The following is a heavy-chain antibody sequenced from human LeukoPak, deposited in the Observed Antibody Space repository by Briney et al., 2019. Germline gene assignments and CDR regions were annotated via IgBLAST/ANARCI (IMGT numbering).Heavy chain of an antibody. CDR1: GYFISSGFY. V-gene: IGHV4-38-2*02. D-gene: IGHD3-10*01. CDR2: IHHRGAT. Sequence: SETLSLTCTVSGYFISSGFYWGWIRQSPGKGLEWIGVIHHRGATYYTPSLKSRVTVLVDTSKNQFSLKLSSVTAADTAVYYCARVAPSGSGNYYSFDYWGQGTLVTVSS. CDR3: ARVAPSGSGNYYSFDY. J-gene: IGHJ4*02.